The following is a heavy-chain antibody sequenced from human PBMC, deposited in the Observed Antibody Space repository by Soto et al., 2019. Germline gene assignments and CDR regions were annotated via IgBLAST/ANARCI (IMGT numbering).Heavy chain of an antibody. V-gene: IGHV3-48*01. D-gene: IGHD6-19*01. Sequence: EVQLVESGGGLVQPGGSLRLSCSASGFTFSIYSMNWVRQAPGKGPEWVSYISSGSGTIYYADSVKGRFTISRDNAENSVYLQMNSLRAEDTAVYYCARSGYSSGWPYFDYWGQGTLVTVSS. CDR3: ARSGYSSGWPYFDY. CDR1: GFTFSIYS. J-gene: IGHJ4*02. CDR2: ISSGSGTI.